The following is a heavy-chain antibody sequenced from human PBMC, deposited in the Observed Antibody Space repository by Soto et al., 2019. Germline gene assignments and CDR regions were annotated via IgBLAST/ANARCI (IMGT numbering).Heavy chain of an antibody. CDR3: ARTLTYYYDSSGYY. D-gene: IGHD3-22*01. CDR1: GFTFSSYA. V-gene: IGHV3-30-3*01. J-gene: IGHJ4*02. Sequence: QVQLVESGGGVVQPGRSLRLSCAASGFTFSSYAMHWVRQAPGKGLEWVAVISYDGSNKYYADSVKGRFTISRDNSKNTLYLQMNSLRAEDTAVYYCARTLTYYYDSSGYYWGQGTLVTVSS. CDR2: ISYDGSNK.